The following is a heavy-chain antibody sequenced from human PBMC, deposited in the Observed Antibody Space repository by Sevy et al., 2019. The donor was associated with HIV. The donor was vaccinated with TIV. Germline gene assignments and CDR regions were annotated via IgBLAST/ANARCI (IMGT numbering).Heavy chain of an antibody. V-gene: IGHV3-7*01. CDR3: ARAQGIAVAGTTYYYGMDV. CDR1: GFTFSSYW. J-gene: IGHJ6*02. CDR2: IKQDGSEK. D-gene: IGHD6-19*01. Sequence: GGSLRLSCAASGFTFSSYWMSWVRQAPGKGLEWVANIKQDGSEKCYVDSVKGRFTISRDNAKNSLYLQMNSLRAEDTAVYYCARAQGIAVAGTTYYYGMDVWGQGTTVTVSS.